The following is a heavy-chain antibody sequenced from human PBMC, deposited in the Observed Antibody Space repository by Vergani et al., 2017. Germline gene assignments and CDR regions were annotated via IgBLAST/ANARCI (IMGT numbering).Heavy chain of an antibody. CDR2: IYLGDSDT. D-gene: IGHD2-15*01. V-gene: IGHV5-51*01. CDR1: GYSFISYW. CDR3: ARSQGDSRWYYFDY. J-gene: IGHJ4*02. Sequence: EVQLVQSGAEVKKPGESLRISCKGSGYSFISYWIGWVRQMPGRGLEWMGIIYLGDSDTRYSPSFQGQVTISADKSISTAYLQWSSLMASDTAMYYCARSQGDSRWYYFDYWGQGTLVTVSS.